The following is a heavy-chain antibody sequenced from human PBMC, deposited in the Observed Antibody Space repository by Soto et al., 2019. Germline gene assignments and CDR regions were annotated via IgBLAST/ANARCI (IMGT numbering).Heavy chain of an antibody. CDR3: AKKVTVSAVDPADY. CDR1: GFTFSACG. D-gene: IGHD3-3*01. J-gene: IGHJ4*02. Sequence: PGGSLRLSCAASGFTFSACGMSWVRQAPGKGLEWVPVISASGDATYYSASVKGRFTLSRDNSKNALYLQMSSLTVADTAVYYCAKKVTVSAVDPADYWGQGTQVTASS. CDR2: ISASGDAT. V-gene: IGHV3-23*01.